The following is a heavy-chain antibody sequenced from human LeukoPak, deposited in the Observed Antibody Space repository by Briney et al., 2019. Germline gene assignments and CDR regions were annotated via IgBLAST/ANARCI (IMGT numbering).Heavy chain of an antibody. CDR3: AKERDSSWYVDYFDY. D-gene: IGHD6-13*01. CDR2: ISGSGGST. CDR1: GFTFSSYA. Sequence: PGGSLRLSCAASGFTFSSYAMSWIRQAPGKGLEWVSAISGSGGSTYYADSVKGRFTISRDNSKNTLYLQMNSLRAEDTAVYYCAKERDSSWYVDYFDYWGQGTLVTVSS. J-gene: IGHJ4*02. V-gene: IGHV3-23*01.